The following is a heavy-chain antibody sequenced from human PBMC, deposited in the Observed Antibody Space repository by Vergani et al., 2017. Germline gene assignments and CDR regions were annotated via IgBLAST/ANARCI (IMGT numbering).Heavy chain of an antibody. CDR2: ISYDGSNK. CDR1: GFTFSSYG. D-gene: IGHD2-2*01. Sequence: QVQLVESGGGVVQPGRSLRLSCAASGFTFSSYGMHWVRQAPGKGLEWVAVISYDGSNKYYADSVKGRFTISRDNSKNTLYLQMNSLRAEDTAVYYCAKGLPIDCSSTSCLGSCIDYWSQGTLVTVSS. J-gene: IGHJ4*01. V-gene: IGHV3-30*18. CDR3: AKGLPIDCSSTSCLGSCIDY.